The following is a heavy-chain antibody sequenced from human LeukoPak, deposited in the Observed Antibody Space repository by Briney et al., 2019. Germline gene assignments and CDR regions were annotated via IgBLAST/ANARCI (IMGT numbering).Heavy chain of an antibody. CDR1: GFTFSSYS. J-gene: IGHJ6*02. V-gene: IGHV3-21*01. CDR2: ISSSSSYI. D-gene: IGHD5-24*01. CDR3: ARGRGYYYYGMDV. Sequence: PGGSLRLSCAASGFTFSSYSMNWVRQAPGKGLEWVSSISSSSSYIYYADPVKGRFTISRDNAKNSLYLQMNSLRAEDTAVYYCARGRGYYYYGMDVWGQGTTVTVSS.